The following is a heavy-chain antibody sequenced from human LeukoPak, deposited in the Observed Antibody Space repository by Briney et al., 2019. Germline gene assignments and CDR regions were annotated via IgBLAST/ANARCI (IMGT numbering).Heavy chain of an antibody. J-gene: IGHJ4*02. Sequence: PSETLSLTCAVSGYSISSGYYWGWIRQPSGKGLEWIGSIYHSGSTYYNPSLKSRVTISVDTSKNQFSLKLSSVTAADTAVYYCARQHVVVPAAQLPFFDYWGQGTLVTVSS. D-gene: IGHD2-2*01. V-gene: IGHV4-38-2*01. CDR1: GYSISSGYY. CDR3: ARQHVVVPAAQLPFFDY. CDR2: IYHSGST.